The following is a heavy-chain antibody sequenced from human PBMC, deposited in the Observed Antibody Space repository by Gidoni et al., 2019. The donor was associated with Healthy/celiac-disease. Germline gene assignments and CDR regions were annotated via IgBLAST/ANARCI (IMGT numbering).Heavy chain of an antibody. CDR2: ISGSGGST. CDR1: GFTFSSYA. J-gene: IGHJ1*01. Sequence: EVQLLESGGGLVQPGGSLRLSCAASGFTFSSYAMSGVRQAPGKGLEWVSAISGSGGSTYYADSVKGRFTISRDNSKNTLYLQMNSLRAEDTAVYYCAKSARGGYYFRPGYFQHWGQGTLVTVSS. D-gene: IGHD3-22*01. CDR3: AKSARGGYYFRPGYFQH. V-gene: IGHV3-23*01.